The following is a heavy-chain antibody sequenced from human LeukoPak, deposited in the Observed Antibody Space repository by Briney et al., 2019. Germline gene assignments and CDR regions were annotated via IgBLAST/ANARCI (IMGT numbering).Heavy chain of an antibody. CDR2: ISYDGSNK. V-gene: IGHV3-30*03. D-gene: IGHD5-12*01. CDR3: AALGGVATIWENAFDI. Sequence: GGSLRLSCAASGFTFSSYGMHWVRQAPGKGLEWVTVISYDGSNKYYADSVKGRFTISRDNSKNTLYLQMNSLRAEDTAVYYCAALGGVATIWENAFDIWGQGTMVTVSS. CDR1: GFTFSSYG. J-gene: IGHJ3*02.